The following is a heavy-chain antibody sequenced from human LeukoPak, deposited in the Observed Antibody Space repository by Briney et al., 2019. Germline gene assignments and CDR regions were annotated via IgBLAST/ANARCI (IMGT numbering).Heavy chain of an antibody. D-gene: IGHD2-2*01. Sequence: SVKVSCKASGGTFSSYAISWVRQAPGQGLEWMGGIIPIFGTANYAQKFQGRVTITADESTSTAYMELSSLRSEDTAVYYCARVYCSSTSCLSSVWFDPWGQGTLVTVSS. CDR2: IIPIFGTA. J-gene: IGHJ5*02. CDR1: GGTFSSYA. V-gene: IGHV1-69*13. CDR3: ARVYCSSTSCLSSVWFDP.